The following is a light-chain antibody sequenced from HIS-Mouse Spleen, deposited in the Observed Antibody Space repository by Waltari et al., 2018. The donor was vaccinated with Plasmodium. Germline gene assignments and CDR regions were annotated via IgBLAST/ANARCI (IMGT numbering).Light chain of an antibody. CDR2: AAS. J-gene: IGKJ5*01. CDR1: QGIRID. CDR3: LVHNSYPVT. V-gene: IGKV1-17*01. Sequence: DIQMTQSPSSLSASVGDRVTITCRASQGIRIDLGWYQQKPGKAPKRLIYAASSLQSGVPAGFGGSGSATELTVTISSMQPQDFATYCCLVHNSYPVTCGQGTRLE.